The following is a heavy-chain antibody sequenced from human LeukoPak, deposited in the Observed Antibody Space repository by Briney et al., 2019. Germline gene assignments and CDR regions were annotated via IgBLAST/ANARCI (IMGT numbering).Heavy chain of an antibody. V-gene: IGHV3-21*01. J-gene: IGHJ4*02. Sequence: PGGSLRLSCAASGFTFSSYSMNWVRQAPGKGLEWVSSISSSSSYIYYADSVKGRFTISRDNAKNSLYLQMNSLRAEDTAVYYCARALVVPAAYDYWGQGTLVTVSS. CDR2: ISSSSSYI. CDR3: ARALVVPAAYDY. CDR1: GFTFSSYS. D-gene: IGHD2-2*01.